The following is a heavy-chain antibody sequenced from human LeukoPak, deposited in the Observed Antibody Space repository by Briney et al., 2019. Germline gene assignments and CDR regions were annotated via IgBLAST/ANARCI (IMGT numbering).Heavy chain of an antibody. J-gene: IGHJ5*02. Sequence: SETLSLTCSVAGGSISTYYWNWIRQTPGKGLEWIGHIANGNTDYNPSLKSRVTISVDTSTNHFSLKLTSATAADTAVYYCARDKAHSYGRYFDPWGQGALVIVSS. CDR3: ARDKAHSYGRYFDP. V-gene: IGHV4-59*01. CDR1: GGSISTYY. CDR2: IANGNT. D-gene: IGHD5-18*01.